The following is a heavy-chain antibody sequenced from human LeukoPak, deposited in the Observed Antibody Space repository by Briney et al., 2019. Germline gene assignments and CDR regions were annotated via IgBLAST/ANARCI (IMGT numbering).Heavy chain of an antibody. D-gene: IGHD2-2*01. CDR3: ARDLEDIVVVPAAELLFDY. CDR2: ISAYNGNT. Sequence: ASVKVSCKASGYTFTSYGISWVRQAPGQGLEWMGWISAYNGNTNYAQKLQGRVTMTTDTSTSTAYTELRSLRSDDTAVYYCARDLEDIVVVPAAELLFDYWGQGTLVTVSS. J-gene: IGHJ4*02. CDR1: GYTFTSYG. V-gene: IGHV1-18*01.